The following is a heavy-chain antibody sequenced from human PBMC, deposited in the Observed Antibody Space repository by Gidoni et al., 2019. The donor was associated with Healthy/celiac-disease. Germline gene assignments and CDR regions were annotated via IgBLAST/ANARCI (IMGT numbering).Heavy chain of an antibody. Sequence: EVQLVESGGGWVQPGRSLRLSCTACGFNCGDYAMSWVRQAPGKGLEWVGFIRSKAYGGTTEYAASVKGRFTISSDYSKSIAYLQMNSLKTEDTAVYYCTRDRITIFGVVILGHYAFDIWGQGTMVTVSS. CDR1: GFNCGDYA. V-gene: IGHV3-49*04. CDR2: IRSKAYGGTT. CDR3: TRDRITIFGVVILGHYAFDI. D-gene: IGHD3-3*01. J-gene: IGHJ3*02.